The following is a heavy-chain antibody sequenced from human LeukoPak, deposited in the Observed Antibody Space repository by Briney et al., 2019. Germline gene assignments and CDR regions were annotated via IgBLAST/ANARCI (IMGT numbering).Heavy chain of an antibody. V-gene: IGHV1-18*01. Sequence: ASVKVSCKASGYTFTSYGISWVRQAPGQGLGWMGWISAYNGNTNYAQKLQGRVTTTTDTSTSTAYMELRILSSDDTAVYHCARVRYFDYVDYWGQGTLVTVSS. D-gene: IGHD3-9*01. CDR3: ARVRYFDYVDY. CDR1: GYTFTSYG. J-gene: IGHJ4*02. CDR2: ISAYNGNT.